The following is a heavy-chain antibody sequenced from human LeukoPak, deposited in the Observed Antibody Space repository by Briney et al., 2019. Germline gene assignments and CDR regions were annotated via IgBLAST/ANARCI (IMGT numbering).Heavy chain of an antibody. V-gene: IGHV4-59*01. D-gene: IGHD3-22*01. Sequence: SETLSLTCTVSGGSISSYYWSWIRQPPGKGLEWIGYIYYSGSTNYNPSLKSRVTISVDTSKNQFSLKLSSVTAADTAVYYCARDQHYSDNNWFDPWGQGTLVTVSS. CDR3: ARDQHYSDNNWFDP. CDR2: IYYSGST. J-gene: IGHJ5*02. CDR1: GGSISSYY.